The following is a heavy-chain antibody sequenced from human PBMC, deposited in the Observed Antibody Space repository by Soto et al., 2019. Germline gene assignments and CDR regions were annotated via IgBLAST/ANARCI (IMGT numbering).Heavy chain of an antibody. J-gene: IGHJ5*02. CDR2: IWYDGSNK. Sequence: LRLSCAASGFTFSSYGMHWVRQAPGKGLEWVAVIWYDGSNKYYADSVKGRFTISRDNSKNTLYLQMNSLRAEDTAVYYCARALTIFGVVITPFDPWGQGTLVTVSS. CDR3: ARALTIFGVVITPFDP. V-gene: IGHV3-33*01. D-gene: IGHD3-3*01. CDR1: GFTFSSYG.